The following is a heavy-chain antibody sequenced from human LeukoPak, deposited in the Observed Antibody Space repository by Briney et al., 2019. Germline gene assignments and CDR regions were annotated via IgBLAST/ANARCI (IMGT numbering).Heavy chain of an antibody. CDR2: IYPGDSDT. D-gene: IGHD2-15*01. V-gene: IGHV5-51*01. CDR3: ARPYCSGGSCYGRGWFDP. CDR1: GYSFTSYW. Sequence: GESLKISCKGSGYSFTSYWIGWVRQMPGKGLEWMGIIYPGDSDTRYSPSFQGQVTISADKSISTAYLQWSSLKASDTAMYYCARPYCSGGSCYGRGWFDPWGQGTLVTVSS. J-gene: IGHJ5*02.